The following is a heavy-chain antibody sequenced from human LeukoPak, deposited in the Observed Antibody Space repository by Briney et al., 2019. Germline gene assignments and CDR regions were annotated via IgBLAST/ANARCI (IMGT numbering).Heavy chain of an antibody. V-gene: IGHV3-7*01. CDR2: IKGDGSEK. J-gene: IGHJ6*03. Sequence: GGSLRLSCAASGFTFSSYWMTWVRQAPGKGLEWVGNIKGDGSEKYYVDSVKGRFTISRDNAKNSLYLQMNSLRAEDTAVYYCAKGLYGNGDSYYYYMDVWGKGTTVIVSS. D-gene: IGHD4-17*01. CDR3: AKGLYGNGDSYYYYMDV. CDR1: GFTFSSYW.